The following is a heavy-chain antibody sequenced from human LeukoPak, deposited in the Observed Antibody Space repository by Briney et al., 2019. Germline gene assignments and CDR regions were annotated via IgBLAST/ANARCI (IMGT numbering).Heavy chain of an antibody. J-gene: IGHJ4*02. CDR1: GFTFSDYY. CDR3: ARDHPRYFDWLPSD. V-gene: IGHV3-11*01. CDR2: ISSSGSTI. Sequence: GGSLRLSCAASGFTFSDYYMSWIRQAPGKGLEWVSYISSSGSTIYYADSVRGRFTISRDNHKSTLYLQMNSLRAEDTAVYYCARDHPRYFDWLPSDWGQGALVIVSS. D-gene: IGHD3-9*01.